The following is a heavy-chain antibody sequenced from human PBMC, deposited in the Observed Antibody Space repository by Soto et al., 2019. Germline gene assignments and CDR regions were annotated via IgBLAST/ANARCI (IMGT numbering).Heavy chain of an antibody. D-gene: IGHD2-15*01. V-gene: IGHV4-30-2*01. CDR1: GGSISSGGYS. CDR3: ARVVVVAATNWFDP. J-gene: IGHJ5*02. Sequence: PSETLSLTCAVSGGSISSGGYSCSWIRQPPGKGLEWIGYIYHSGSTYYNPSLKSRVTISVDRSKNQFSLKLSSVTAADTAVYYCARVVVVAATNWFDPWGQGTLVTVSS. CDR2: IYHSGST.